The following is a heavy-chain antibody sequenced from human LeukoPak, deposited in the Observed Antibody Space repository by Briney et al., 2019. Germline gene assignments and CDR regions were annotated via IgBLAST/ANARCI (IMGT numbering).Heavy chain of an antibody. CDR2: ISYDGSNK. CDR1: GFTFSSYA. V-gene: IGHV3-30*01. D-gene: IGHD3-3*01. J-gene: IGHJ4*02. CDR3: ARDLMRSDFWSGYGDY. Sequence: GGSLRLSCAASGFTFSSYAMHWVRQAPGKGLEWVAVISYDGSNKYHADSVKGRFTISRDNSKNTLYLQMNSLRAEDTAVYYCARDLMRSDFWSGYGDYWGQGTLVTVSS.